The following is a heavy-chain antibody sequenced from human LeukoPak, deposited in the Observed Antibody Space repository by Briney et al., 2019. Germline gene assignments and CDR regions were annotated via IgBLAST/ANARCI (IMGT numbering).Heavy chain of an antibody. CDR1: GGSFSGYY. J-gene: IGHJ5*02. CDR2: INHSGST. D-gene: IGHD1-1*01. CDR3: ASLARVRSGTFLPRSGYNWFDP. V-gene: IGHV4-34*01. Sequence: KPSETLSLTCAVYGGSFSGYYWSWIRQPPGKGLEWIGEINHSGSTNYNPSLKSRVTISVDTSKNQFSLKLSSVTAADTAVYYCASLARVRSGTFLPRSGYNWFDPWGQGTLVTVSS.